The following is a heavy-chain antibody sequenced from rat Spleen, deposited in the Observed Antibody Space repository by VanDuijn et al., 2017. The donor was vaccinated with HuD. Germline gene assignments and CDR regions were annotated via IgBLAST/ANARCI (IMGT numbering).Heavy chain of an antibody. Sequence: EVQLVESGGGLVQPGRSMKLSCAASGFTFSSFAMAWVRQAPTKGLEWVASISYDGGNTYYRDSVKGRFTISRDNAKSSLYLQMDSLRSEDTSTYYCAKHGGLYWGQGVMVTVSS. CDR2: ISYDGGNT. J-gene: IGHJ2*01. D-gene: IGHD1-11*01. CDR3: AKHGGLY. CDR1: GFTFSSFA. V-gene: IGHV5-25*01.